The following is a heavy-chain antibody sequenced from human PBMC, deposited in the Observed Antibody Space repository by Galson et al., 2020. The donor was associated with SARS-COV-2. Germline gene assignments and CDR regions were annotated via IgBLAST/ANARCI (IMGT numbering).Heavy chain of an antibody. CDR2: IYPGDSDT. Sequence: TGGSLRLSRKGSGYSFTSYWIGWVRQLPGKGLEWMGIIYPGDSDTRYSPSFQGQVTISADKSISTAYLQWSSLKASDTAMYYCARVTIFGPDYGMDVWGQGTTVTVSS. CDR3: ARVTIFGPDYGMDV. CDR1: GYSFTSYW. J-gene: IGHJ6*02. D-gene: IGHD3-3*01. V-gene: IGHV5-51*01.